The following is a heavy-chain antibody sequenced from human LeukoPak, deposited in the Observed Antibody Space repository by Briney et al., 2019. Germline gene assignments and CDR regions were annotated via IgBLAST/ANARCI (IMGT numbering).Heavy chain of an antibody. CDR3: ARENYGDYGASLDY. CDR2: IYHSGST. Sequence: SGTLSLTCAVSGGSISSSNWWSWVRQPPGKGLEWIGEIYHSGSTNYNPSLKSRVTISVDKSKNQFSLKLSSVTAADTAVYYCARENYGDYGASLDYWGQGTLVTVSS. J-gene: IGHJ4*02. V-gene: IGHV4-4*02. D-gene: IGHD4-17*01. CDR1: GGSISSSNW.